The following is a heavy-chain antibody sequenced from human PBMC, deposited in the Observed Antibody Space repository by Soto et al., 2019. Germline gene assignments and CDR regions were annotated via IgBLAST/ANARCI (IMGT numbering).Heavy chain of an antibody. J-gene: IGHJ5*02. Sequence: QLTLKESGPTLVKPTQTLTLTCTFSGFSLSTTGVGVGWIRQPPGKALEWLALIYWHDDNRYSPSLKIRLTITKDTNKNQVALTVTNMDPVEKATYYCAHRQGSIVVNGDNWFDPWGQGTLVTFSS. D-gene: IGHD1-26*01. CDR2: IYWHDDN. CDR1: GFSLSTTGVG. CDR3: AHRQGSIVVNGDNWFDP. V-gene: IGHV2-5*01.